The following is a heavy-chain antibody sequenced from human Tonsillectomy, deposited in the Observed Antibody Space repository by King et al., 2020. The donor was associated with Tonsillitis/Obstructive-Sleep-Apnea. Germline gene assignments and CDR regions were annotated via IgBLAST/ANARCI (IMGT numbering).Heavy chain of an antibody. CDR1: GGSISSSGFY. D-gene: IGHD7-27*01. J-gene: IGHJ6*03. CDR2: ISYSGSS. V-gene: IGHV4-39*01. Sequence: MQLQESGPGLVKPSETLSLTCTVSGGSISSSGFYWGWIRQPPGKGLEWIGSISYSGSSYFNPSLKSRVTISVDTSKNQFSLKLSSVTAADTAVYYCASPTGDPPYYYYYMDVWGKGTTVTVSS. CDR3: ASPTGDPPYYYYYMDV.